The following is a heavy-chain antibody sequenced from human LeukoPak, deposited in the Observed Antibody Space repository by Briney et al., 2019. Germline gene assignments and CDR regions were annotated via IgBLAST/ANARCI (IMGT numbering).Heavy chain of an antibody. CDR1: GFTFSSYW. J-gene: IGHJ4*02. Sequence: PGGSLRLSCTASGFTFSSYWMHWVRQTPGKGLVWVSGIKNDGNDTAYADSVKGRFTISRDNAKNTLYLQVDSLRAEDTAVYYCARDMNPTVFDFWGQGTLVTVSS. D-gene: IGHD3-16*01. V-gene: IGHV3-74*01. CDR3: ARDMNPTVFDF. CDR2: IKNDGNDT.